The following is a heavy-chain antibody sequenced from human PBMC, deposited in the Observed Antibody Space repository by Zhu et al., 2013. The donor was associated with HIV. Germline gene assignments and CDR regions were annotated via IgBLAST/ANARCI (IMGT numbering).Heavy chain of an antibody. J-gene: IGHJ5*02. CDR1: GYTFTSYA. D-gene: IGHD3-22*01. CDR3: ARAYRVTMIVVVTPQWFDP. CDR2: INAGNGNT. V-gene: IGHV1-3*01. Sequence: QVQLVQSGAEVKKPGASVKVSCKASGYTFTSYAMHWVRQAPGQRLEWMGWINAGNGNTKYSQKFQGRVTITRDTSASTAYMELSSLRSEDTAVYYCARAYRVTMIVVVTPQWFDPWGQGTLGHRLL.